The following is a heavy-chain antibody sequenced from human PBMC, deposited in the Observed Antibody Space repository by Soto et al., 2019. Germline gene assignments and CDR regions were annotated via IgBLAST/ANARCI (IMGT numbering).Heavy chain of an antibody. Sequence: EVQLVESGGALDQPGGSLRLSCVASGFTLSNHYMDWVREAPGKGLEWIGLIRNAARSYSTEHAASVKGRFTISRDDSKNTLYLQMNSLRTEDTAVYYCADLTWSGSYLPWGQGTLVTVSS. CDR2: IRNAARSYST. CDR1: GFTLSNHY. D-gene: IGHD3-3*01. V-gene: IGHV3-72*01. CDR3: ADLTWSGSYLP. J-gene: IGHJ5*02.